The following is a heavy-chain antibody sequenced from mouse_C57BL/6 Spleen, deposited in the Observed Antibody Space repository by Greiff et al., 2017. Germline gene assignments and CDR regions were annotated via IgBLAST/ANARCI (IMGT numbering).Heavy chain of an antibody. V-gene: IGHV1-55*01. J-gene: IGHJ3*01. CDR2: VYPGSGST. D-gene: IGHD1-1*01. CDR1: GYTFTSYW. CDR3: ARSLYYYGSSYGAY. Sequence: VQLQQPGAELVKPGASVKMSCKASGYTFTSYWITWVKQRPGQGLEWIGDVYPGSGSTNYNENFKSKATLTVDTSSSTAYMQLSSLTSEDSAVYYCARSLYYYGSSYGAYWGQGTLVTVAA.